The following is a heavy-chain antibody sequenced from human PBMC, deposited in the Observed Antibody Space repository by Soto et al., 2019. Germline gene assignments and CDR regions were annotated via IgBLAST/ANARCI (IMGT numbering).Heavy chain of an antibody. CDR1: GFTFSSYA. D-gene: IGHD6-19*01. CDR3: AKDELPFAPHSSGQFDY. CDR2: ISGSGGST. Sequence: GGSLRLSCAASGFTFSSYAMSWVRQAPGKGLEWVSAISGSGGSTYYADSVKGRFTISRDNSKNTLYLQMNSLRAEDTAVYYCAKDELPFAPHSSGQFDYWGQATRVSGSS. V-gene: IGHV3-23*01. J-gene: IGHJ4*02.